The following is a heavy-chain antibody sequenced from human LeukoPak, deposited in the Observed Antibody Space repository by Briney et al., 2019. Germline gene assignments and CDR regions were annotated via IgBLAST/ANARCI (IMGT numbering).Heavy chain of an antibody. Sequence: SGKVSCKASGGTFSSYAISWVRQAPGQGLEWMGGIIPIFGTADYAQKFQGRVTITADESTSTAYMELSSLRSEDTAVYYCARDTGDLEEYNWFDPWGQGTLVTVLS. V-gene: IGHV1-69*01. J-gene: IGHJ5*02. CDR3: ARDTGDLEEYNWFDP. CDR2: IIPIFGTA. CDR1: GGTFSSYA. D-gene: IGHD1-14*01.